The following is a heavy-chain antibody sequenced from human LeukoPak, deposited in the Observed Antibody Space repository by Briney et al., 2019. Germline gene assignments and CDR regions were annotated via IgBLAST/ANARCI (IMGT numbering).Heavy chain of an antibody. V-gene: IGHV3-23*01. CDR3: AKCRDDYVWGTESYYFDY. Sequence: PGGSLRLSCAASGVTFSSYAMSWVRQAPGKGLEWVSAISGSGGSTYYADSVKGRFTISRDNSKNTLYLQMNSLRAEDTAVYYCAKCRDDYVWGTESYYFDYWGQGTLVTVSS. CDR1: GVTFSSYA. D-gene: IGHD3-16*01. CDR2: ISGSGGST. J-gene: IGHJ4*02.